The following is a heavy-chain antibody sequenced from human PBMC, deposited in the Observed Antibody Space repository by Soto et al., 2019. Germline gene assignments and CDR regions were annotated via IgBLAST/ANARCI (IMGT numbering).Heavy chain of an antibody. D-gene: IGHD6-19*01. CDR3: ARGPSSGWATYYYYGMDV. J-gene: IGHJ6*02. CDR2: INHSGST. CDR1: GGSISGYY. V-gene: IGHV4-34*01. Sequence: AETLSLTCAVYGGSISGYYWSWIRQPPGKGLEWIGEINHSGSTNYNPSLKSRVTISVDTSKNQFSLKLSSVTAADTAVYYCARGPSSGWATYYYYGMDVWGQGTTVTVSS.